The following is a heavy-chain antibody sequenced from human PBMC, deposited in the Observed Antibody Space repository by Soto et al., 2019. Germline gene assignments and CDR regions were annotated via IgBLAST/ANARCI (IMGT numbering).Heavy chain of an antibody. Sequence: QVQLVQSGAEVKKPGSSVKVSCKASGGTFSSYAISWVRQAPGQGLEWMGGIIPIFGTANYAQTFQGRVTITADESTSTAYMELSSLRSEDTAVYYCATPGGSGWTLGYYYGMDVWGQGTTVTVSS. D-gene: IGHD6-19*01. V-gene: IGHV1-69*01. J-gene: IGHJ6*02. CDR3: ATPGGSGWTLGYYYGMDV. CDR1: GGTFSSYA. CDR2: IIPIFGTA.